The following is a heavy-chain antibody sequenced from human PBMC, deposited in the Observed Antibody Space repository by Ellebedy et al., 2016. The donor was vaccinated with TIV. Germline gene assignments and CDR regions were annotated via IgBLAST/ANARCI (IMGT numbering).Heavy chain of an antibody. CDR2: IYCSGST. CDR1: GGSISSGGYY. D-gene: IGHD2-2*01. V-gene: IGHV4-31*03. CDR3: AREGVVPSQGWFDP. Sequence: SETLSLXXTVSGGSISSGGYYWSWIRQHPGKGLEWIGYIYCSGSTYYNPSLKSRVTISVDTSKNQFSLKLSSVTAADTAVYYCAREGVVPSQGWFDPWGQGTLVTVSS. J-gene: IGHJ5*02.